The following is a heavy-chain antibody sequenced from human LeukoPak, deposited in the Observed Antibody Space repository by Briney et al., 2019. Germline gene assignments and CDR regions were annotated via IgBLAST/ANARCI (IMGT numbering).Heavy chain of an antibody. J-gene: IGHJ5*02. D-gene: IGHD3-9*01. CDR3: ARRTTYYDILTGYESRWFDP. Sequence: QASETLSHTCTVSGGSISSSSYYWGWIRQPPGKGLEWIGSIYYSGSTYYNPSLKSRVTISVDTSKNQFSLKLSSVTAADTAVYYCARRTTYYDILTGYESRWFDPWGQGTLVTVSS. CDR1: GGSISSSSYY. CDR2: IYYSGST. V-gene: IGHV4-39*01.